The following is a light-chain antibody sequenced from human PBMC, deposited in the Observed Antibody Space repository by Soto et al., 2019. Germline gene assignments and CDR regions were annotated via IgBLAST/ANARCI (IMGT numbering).Light chain of an antibody. CDR1: QSVSTN. CDR2: GAS. J-gene: IGKJ1*01. Sequence: EIVMTQSPATLSVSPGERATLSCRASQSVSTNLAWYQQKPGQPPRLLIYGASTRATGILARFSGSGSGTEFTLTISSLQSEDFAVYYCHQYNNWQGTFGQGTKVEIK. V-gene: IGKV3-15*01. CDR3: HQYNNWQGT.